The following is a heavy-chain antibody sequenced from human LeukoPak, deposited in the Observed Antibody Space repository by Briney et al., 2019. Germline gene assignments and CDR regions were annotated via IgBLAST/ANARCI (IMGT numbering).Heavy chain of an antibody. CDR3: ARSPQYCDNRRYYCLFDV. CDR2: ISISGGFI. Sequence: PGESLRLSCAASGFTFSTYTVNWVRQAPGQGLEWVSSISISGGFIFYADPVKGRFTISRDNAENSLYLQMKSLRAEDTAVYYCARSPQYCDNRRYYCLFDVWGQGTLVTVSS. J-gene: IGHJ4*02. D-gene: IGHD3-22*01. CDR1: GFTFSTYT. V-gene: IGHV3-21*01.